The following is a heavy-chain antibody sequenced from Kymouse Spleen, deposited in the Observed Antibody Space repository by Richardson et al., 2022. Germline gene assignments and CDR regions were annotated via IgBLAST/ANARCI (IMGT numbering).Heavy chain of an antibody. CDR3: ARVHSSSSDYYYYGMDV. Sequence: QVQLVQSGAEVKKPGSSVKVSCKASGGTFSSYAISWVRQAPGQGLEWMGGIIPIFGTANYAQKFQGRVTITTDESTSTAYMELSSLRSEDTAVYYCARVHSSSSDYYYYGMDVWGQGTTVTVSS. V-gene: IGHV1-69*05. CDR2: IIPIFGTA. D-gene: IGHD6-6*01. J-gene: IGHJ6*02. CDR1: GGTFSSYA.